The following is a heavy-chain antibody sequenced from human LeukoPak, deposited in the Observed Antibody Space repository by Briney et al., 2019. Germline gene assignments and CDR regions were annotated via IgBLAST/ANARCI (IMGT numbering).Heavy chain of an antibody. D-gene: IGHD3-16*02. J-gene: IGHJ6*03. V-gene: IGHV1-69*01. CDR1: GGTFSSYA. Sequence: SVKVSCKASGGTFSSYAISWVRQAPGQGLEWMGGIIPIFGTANYAQKFQGRVAITADESTSTAYMELSSLRSEDTAVYYCARCRHNDYVWGSYRSYYYMDVWGKGTTVTVSS. CDR3: ARCRHNDYVWGSYRSYYYMDV. CDR2: IIPIFGTA.